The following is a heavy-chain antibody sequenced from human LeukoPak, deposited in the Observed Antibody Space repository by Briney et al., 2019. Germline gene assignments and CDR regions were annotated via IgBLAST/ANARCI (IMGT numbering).Heavy chain of an antibody. J-gene: IGHJ4*02. CDR2: IWYDGSNK. CDR3: ARDQQWLVRGYFDY. D-gene: IGHD6-19*01. V-gene: IGHV3-33*01. CDR1: GFSFSNYG. Sequence: GGSLRLSCAASGFSFSNYGMHWVRQAPGKGLEWVAVIWYDGSNKYYADSVKGRFTISRDNSKNTLYLQMNSLRAEDTAVYYCARDQQWLVRGYFDYWGQGTLVTVSS.